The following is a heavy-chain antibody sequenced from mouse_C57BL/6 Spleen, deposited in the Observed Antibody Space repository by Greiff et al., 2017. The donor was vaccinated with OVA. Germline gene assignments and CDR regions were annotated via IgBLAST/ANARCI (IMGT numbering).Heavy chain of an antibody. Sequence: VQRVESGPGLVQPSQSLSITCTVSGFSLTSYGVHWVRQSPGKGLEWLGVIWRGGSTDYNAAFMSRLSITKDNSKSQVFFKMNSLQADDTAIYYCAKNEDYYGSSFFDYWGQGTTLTVSS. CDR3: AKNEDYYGSSFFDY. CDR2: IWRGGST. J-gene: IGHJ2*01. CDR1: GFSLTSYG. V-gene: IGHV2-5*01. D-gene: IGHD1-1*01.